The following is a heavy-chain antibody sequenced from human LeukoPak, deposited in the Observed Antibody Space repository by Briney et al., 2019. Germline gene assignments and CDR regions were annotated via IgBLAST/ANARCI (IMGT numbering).Heavy chain of an antibody. Sequence: QAGGSLRLSCAASGFTFSSYAMSWVRQAPGKGLEWVSAISGSGGSTYYADSVKGRFTISRDNSKNTLYLQMYSLRAEDTAVYYCAKEGATTLFRLDYFDYWGQGTLVTVSS. V-gene: IGHV3-23*01. D-gene: IGHD1-26*01. CDR1: GFTFSSYA. CDR3: AKEGATTLFRLDYFDY. CDR2: ISGSGGST. J-gene: IGHJ4*02.